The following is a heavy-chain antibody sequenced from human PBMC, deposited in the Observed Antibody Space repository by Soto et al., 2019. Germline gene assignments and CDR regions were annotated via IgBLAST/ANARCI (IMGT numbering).Heavy chain of an antibody. V-gene: IGHV1-3*01. CDR2: INPDNANT. CDR3: ARDPGSGHYFDY. Sequence: QVQLVQSGAEVKKPGASVKISCEASGYTFISRALHWVRQAPGQRLEWMGWINPDNANTKYSQNFQGRVTFTRDTSATTACMELSSLRSEDTAVYFCARDPGSGHYFDYWGQGTLVTVSS. CDR1: GYTFISRA. J-gene: IGHJ4*02. D-gene: IGHD2-15*01.